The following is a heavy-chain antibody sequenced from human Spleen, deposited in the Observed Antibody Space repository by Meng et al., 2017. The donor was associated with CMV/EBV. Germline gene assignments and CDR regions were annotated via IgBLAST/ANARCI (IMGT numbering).Heavy chain of an antibody. CDR2: INPNSGGT. Sequence: WVRQAPGQGLEWMGWINPNSGGTNYAQKFQGRVTMTRDTSISTAYMELSRLRSDDTAVYYCARFPIYDFWSGYYSEAAGYYYGMDVWGQGTTVTVSS. CDR3: ARFPIYDFWSGYYSEAAGYYYGMDV. V-gene: IGHV1-2*02. D-gene: IGHD3-3*01. J-gene: IGHJ6*02.